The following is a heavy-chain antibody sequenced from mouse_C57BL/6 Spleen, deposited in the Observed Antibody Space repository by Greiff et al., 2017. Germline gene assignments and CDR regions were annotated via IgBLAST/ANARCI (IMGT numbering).Heavy chain of an antibody. Sequence: DVMLVESGGGLVKPGGSLKLSCAASGFTFSDYGMHWVRQAPEKGLEWVAYISSGSSTIYYADTVKGRFTISRDNAKNTLFLQMTSLRSEDAAVYYCARKGEIYYDAYFDYWGQGTTLTVSS. CDR3: ARKGEIYYDAYFDY. CDR1: GFTFSDYG. J-gene: IGHJ2*01. CDR2: ISSGSSTI. V-gene: IGHV5-17*01. D-gene: IGHD2-4*01.